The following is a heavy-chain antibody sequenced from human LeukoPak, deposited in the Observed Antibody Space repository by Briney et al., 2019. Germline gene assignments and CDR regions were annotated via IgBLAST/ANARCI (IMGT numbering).Heavy chain of an antibody. CDR3: ARAPSGGSYYIDY. CDR1: GYTFTGYY. CDR2: INPNSGGT. Sequence: ASVKVSCKASGYTFTGYYMHWVRQAPGQGLEWMGWINPNSGGTNYAQKFQGWVTMTRDTSISTAYMELSRLRSDDTAMYYCARAPSGGSYYIDYWGQGTLVTVSS. J-gene: IGHJ4*02. D-gene: IGHD1-26*01. V-gene: IGHV1-2*04.